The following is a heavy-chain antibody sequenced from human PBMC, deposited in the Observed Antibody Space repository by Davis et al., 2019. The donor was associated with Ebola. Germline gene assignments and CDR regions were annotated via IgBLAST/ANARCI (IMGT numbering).Heavy chain of an antibody. D-gene: IGHD6-13*01. Sequence: SLKISCAASGFTFDDYAMHWVRQAPGKGLEWVSGISWNSGSIGYADSVKGRFTISRDNAKNSLYLQMNSLRAEDTALYYCAKAGGPAPIAADFDYWGQGTLVTVSS. CDR2: ISWNSGSI. J-gene: IGHJ4*02. CDR3: AKAGGPAPIAADFDY. CDR1: GFTFDDYA. V-gene: IGHV3-9*01.